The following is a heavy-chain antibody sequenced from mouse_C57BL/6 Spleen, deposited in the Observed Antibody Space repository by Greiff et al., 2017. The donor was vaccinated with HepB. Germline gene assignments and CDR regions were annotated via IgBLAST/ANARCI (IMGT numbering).Heavy chain of an antibody. CDR3: AKCPDYYGSSYVDWYFDV. CDR1: GYSITSGYY. Sequence: EVQLQESGPGLVKPSQSLSLTCSVTGYSITSGYYWNWIRQFPGNKLEWMGYISYDGSNNYNPSLKNRISITRATSKNQFFLKLNSVTTEDTATYYCAKCPDYYGSSYVDWYFDVWGTGTTVTVSS. CDR2: ISYDGSN. V-gene: IGHV3-6*01. D-gene: IGHD1-1*01. J-gene: IGHJ1*03.